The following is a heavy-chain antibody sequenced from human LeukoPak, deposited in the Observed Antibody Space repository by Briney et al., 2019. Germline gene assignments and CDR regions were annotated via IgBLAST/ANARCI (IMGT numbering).Heavy chain of an antibody. CDR2: INPSGGST. V-gene: IGHV1-46*01. Sequence: ASVKVSCKASGYTFTTYYMHWVRQAPGQGLEWMGVINPSGGSTSYAQKFQGRVTMTRDTSTSSVYMELSGLRSDDTAVYYCTRDPEANWAHFDYWGQGTLVTVSS. CDR1: GYTFTTYY. J-gene: IGHJ4*02. D-gene: IGHD7-27*01. CDR3: TRDPEANWAHFDY.